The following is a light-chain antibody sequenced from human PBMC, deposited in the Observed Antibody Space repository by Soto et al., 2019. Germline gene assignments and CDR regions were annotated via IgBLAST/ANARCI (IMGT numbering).Light chain of an antibody. CDR2: GAS. Sequence: EIVMTQSPATLSVSPGERATLSCRASQSVSSNLAWYQQKPGQAPRLLIYGASTRATGIPARFSGSGSGTEFTLTISSLQSEDFATYYCQQTHSTIHSFGQGTKVDIK. J-gene: IGKJ2*01. CDR1: QSVSSN. V-gene: IGKV3-15*01. CDR3: QQTHSTIHS.